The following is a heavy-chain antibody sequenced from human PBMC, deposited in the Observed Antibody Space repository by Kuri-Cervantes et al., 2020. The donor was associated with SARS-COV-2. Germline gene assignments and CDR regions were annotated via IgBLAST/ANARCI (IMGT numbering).Heavy chain of an antibody. CDR3: ARNAVAGTYYYYMDG. J-gene: IGHJ6*03. D-gene: IGHD6-19*01. CDR1: GFTFSSYG. Sequence: GGSLRLSCAASGFTFSSYGMHWVRQAPGKGLEWVAVIWYDGSNKYYADSVKGRFTISRDNSKNTLYLQMNSPRAEDTAVYYCARNAVAGTYYYYMDGWGKGTTVTVSS. V-gene: IGHV3-33*01. CDR2: IWYDGSNK.